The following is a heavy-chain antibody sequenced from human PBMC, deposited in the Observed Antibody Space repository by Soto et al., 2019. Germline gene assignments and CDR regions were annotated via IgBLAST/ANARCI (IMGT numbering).Heavy chain of an antibody. CDR1: GFSFSNYG. V-gene: IGHV3-30*18. J-gene: IGHJ3*01. Sequence: QVQLVESGGGVVQPGRSLRLSCVGSGFSFSNYGMHWVRQAPGKGLEWVALISFDGNNKYYGDSVKGRFTISRDNSQNTLFVEMKSLRVEDTALYYCAKDSGSGWYEGGSDVWGQGTMVTVSS. CDR3: AKDSGSGWYEGGSDV. CDR2: ISFDGNNK. D-gene: IGHD6-19*01.